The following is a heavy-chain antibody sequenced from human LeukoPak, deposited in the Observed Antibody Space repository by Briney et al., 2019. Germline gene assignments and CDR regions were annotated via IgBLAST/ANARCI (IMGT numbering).Heavy chain of an antibody. D-gene: IGHD3-10*01. CDR3: AGPPDFYGSGSYSGYYGMDV. CDR2: ICSSSSYT. Sequence: GGSLRLSCAASGFTFSDYYMSWIRQAPGKGLERVSSICSSSSYTNYADSDQGRFTISRDNAKNSLYLQMNSLRAEDTAVYYCAGPPDFYGSGSYSGYYGMDVWGQGTTVTVSS. V-gene: IGHV3-11*06. J-gene: IGHJ6*02. CDR1: GFTFSDYY.